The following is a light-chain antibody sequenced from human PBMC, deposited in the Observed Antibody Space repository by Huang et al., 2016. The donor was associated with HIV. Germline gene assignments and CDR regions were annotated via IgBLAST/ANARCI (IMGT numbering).Light chain of an antibody. CDR2: WAS. V-gene: IGKV4-1*01. CDR1: HSLLNSHNRKNY. CDR3: QQYFFSPMT. Sequence: DIVMTHFPAFLLLPLGERATISCKDGHSLLNSHNRKNYLAWYQQNPGQPPKLLIYWASVRESGVPDRFIGSGSGTDFTLTITCLQAEDVAVYFCQQYFFSPMTFGPGTKVDI. J-gene: IGKJ3*01.